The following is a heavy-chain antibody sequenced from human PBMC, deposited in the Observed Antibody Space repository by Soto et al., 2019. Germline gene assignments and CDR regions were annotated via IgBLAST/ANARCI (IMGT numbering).Heavy chain of an antibody. J-gene: IGHJ4*02. CDR2: ISSNDRT. CDR3: ARDTLGGAYDFWH. Sequence: GGSLRLSCAASAFTVSNVFMTWVRQAPGKGLGWVSTISSNDRTYYADSVKGRFTISRDNSMNTLYLDMNNLRVGDTAVYHCARDTLGGAYDFWHGGQGTLVTVSS. D-gene: IGHD3-3*01. CDR1: AFTVSNVF. V-gene: IGHV3-66*01.